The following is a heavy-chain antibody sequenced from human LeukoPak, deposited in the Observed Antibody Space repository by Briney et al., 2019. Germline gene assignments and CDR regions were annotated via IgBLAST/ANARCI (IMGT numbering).Heavy chain of an antibody. V-gene: IGHV1-69*05. CDR3: ARQLERRLRNWFDP. CDR1: GGTFSSYA. J-gene: IGHJ5*02. Sequence: SVKVSCKASGGTFSSYAISWVRQAPGQGLEWMGGIIPIFGTANYAQKFQGRVTITTDESTSTAYMELSSLRSEDTAVYYCARQLERRLRNWFDPWGQGTLVTVSS. CDR2: IIPIFGTA. D-gene: IGHD1-1*01.